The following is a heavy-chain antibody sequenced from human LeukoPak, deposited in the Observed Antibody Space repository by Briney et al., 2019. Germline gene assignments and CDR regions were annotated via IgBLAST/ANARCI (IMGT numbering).Heavy chain of an antibody. CDR1: GFTFSSYA. Sequence: PGRSLRLSCAASGFTFSSYAMHWVRQAPGKGLEWVAVISYDGSNKYYADSVKGRFTISRGNSKNTLYLQMNSLRAEDTAVYYCARAGDCSGGSCYPHYWGQGTLVTVSS. CDR2: ISYDGSNK. CDR3: ARAGDCSGGSCYPHY. D-gene: IGHD2-15*01. V-gene: IGHV3-30-3*01. J-gene: IGHJ4*02.